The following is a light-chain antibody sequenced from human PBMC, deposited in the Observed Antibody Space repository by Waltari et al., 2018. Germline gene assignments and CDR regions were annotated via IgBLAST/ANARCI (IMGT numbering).Light chain of an antibody. CDR3: QKDWTLPAT. CDR2: DAS. J-gene: IGKJ1*01. CDR1: QSVGRT. V-gene: IGKV3-20*01. Sequence: EIVLTQSPGTLSLSPGERATLSCRATQSVGRTLAWYQQKPGQAPRLLIYDASSRATGIPDRVSGSGYGTDFSLTISSLEPEDFAVYYWQKDWTLPATFGQGTKLEIK.